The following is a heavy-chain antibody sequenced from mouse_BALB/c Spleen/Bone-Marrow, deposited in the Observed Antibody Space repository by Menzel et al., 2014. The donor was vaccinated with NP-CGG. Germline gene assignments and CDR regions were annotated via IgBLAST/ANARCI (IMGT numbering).Heavy chain of an antibody. CDR1: GYSFTGYF. J-gene: IGHJ1*01. D-gene: IGHD1-1*01. CDR2: INPYNGDT. V-gene: IGHV1-20*02. Sequence: VQLQQPGPELVKPGASVKISCKASGYSFTGYFMNWVMRSHGKSLEWIGRINPYNGDTFYNQKFKGKATLTVDKSSSTAHMELRSLASEDSAVYYCTRVTTDWYFDVWGAGTTVTVSS. CDR3: TRVTTDWYFDV.